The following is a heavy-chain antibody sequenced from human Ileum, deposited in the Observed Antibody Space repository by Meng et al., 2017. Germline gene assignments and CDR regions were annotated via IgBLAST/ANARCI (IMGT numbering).Heavy chain of an antibody. V-gene: IGHV4-30-4*01. CDR2: IFYTGAT. CDR3: VSERRRSYFFDY. CDR1: GGSITSGDYY. J-gene: IGHJ4*02. Sequence: QLQLQESGPGLVKPSETLSLMCTVSGGSITSGDYYWSWIRQPPGKGLEWIGYIFYTGATYSNPSLKSRVTVSLDTSKSQFSLKLSSVTAADTAIYYCVSERRRSYFFDYWGQGTLVTVSS.